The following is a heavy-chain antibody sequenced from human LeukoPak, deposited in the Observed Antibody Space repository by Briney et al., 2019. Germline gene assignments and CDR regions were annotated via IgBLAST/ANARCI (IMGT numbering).Heavy chain of an antibody. CDR2: ISAYNGNT. J-gene: IGHJ3*02. Sequence: VASVKVSCKASRYTFNNYGISWVRQAPGQGLEWMGWISAYNGNTNYAQKLQGRVTMTTDTSTSTAYMELRSLRSDDTAVYYCARGGATPNSDAFDIWGQGTMVTVSS. V-gene: IGHV1-18*01. D-gene: IGHD1-26*01. CDR1: RYTFNNYG. CDR3: ARGGATPNSDAFDI.